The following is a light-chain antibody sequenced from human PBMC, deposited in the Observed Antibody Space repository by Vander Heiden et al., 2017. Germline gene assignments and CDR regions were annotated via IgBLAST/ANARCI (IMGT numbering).Light chain of an antibody. CDR1: SSNIGTGYD. V-gene: IGLV1-40*01. J-gene: IGLJ3*02. CDR3: QSYDRSLNAWV. CDR2: QND. Sequence: QSVLTQPPSVSGAPGQSVTLPCTGCSSNIGTGYDVSWYQQLPGKAPKLLIFQNDRRPSGVPDRVSGSRSATSASLAITGLQAEDEADYYCQSYDRSLNAWVFGGGTRLTVL.